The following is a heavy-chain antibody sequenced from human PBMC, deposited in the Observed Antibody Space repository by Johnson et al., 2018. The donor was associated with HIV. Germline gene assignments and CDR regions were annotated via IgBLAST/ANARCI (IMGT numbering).Heavy chain of an antibody. J-gene: IGHJ3*02. V-gene: IGHV3-30-3*01. D-gene: IGHD3-3*02. CDR2: ISYDGSNK. CDR3: AKAFCPGCDAFDI. CDR1: GFTFSSYA. Sequence: QMQLVESGGGVVQPGRSLRLSCAASGFTFSSYAMHWVRQAPGKGLEWVAVISYDGSNKYYADSVKGRFTISRDNSNNTLDLQMNSLRTEDTGVYYCAKAFCPGCDAFDIWGQGTMVTVSS.